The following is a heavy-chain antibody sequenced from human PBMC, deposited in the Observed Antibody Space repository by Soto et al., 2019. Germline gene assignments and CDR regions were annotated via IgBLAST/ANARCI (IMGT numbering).Heavy chain of an antibody. J-gene: IGHJ4*02. D-gene: IGHD3-10*01. V-gene: IGHV1-69*13. CDR3: ARGQVKWRGSGSYYKSSSLDY. Sequence: SVKVSCKASGGTFSSYAISWVRQAPGQGLEWMGGIIPIFGTANYAQKFQGRVTITADESTSTAYMELSSLRSEDTAVYYCARGQVKWRGSGSYYKSSSLDYWCQGTLVTVSS. CDR1: GGTFSSYA. CDR2: IIPIFGTA.